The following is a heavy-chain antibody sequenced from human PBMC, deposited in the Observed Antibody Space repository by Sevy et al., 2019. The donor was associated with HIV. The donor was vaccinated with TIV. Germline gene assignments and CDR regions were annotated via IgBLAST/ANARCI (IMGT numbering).Heavy chain of an antibody. CDR3: ARDDYIRIAGYGMDV. CDR2: ISAYNGNT. Sequence: ASVKVSCKASGYTFTSYGIIWVRQAPGQGLEWMGWISAYNGNTNYAQKLQGRVTMTTDTSTSTAYMELRSLRSDDTAVYYCARDDYIRIAGYGMDVWGQGTTVTVSS. CDR1: GYTFTSYG. D-gene: IGHD4-4*01. V-gene: IGHV1-18*01. J-gene: IGHJ6*02.